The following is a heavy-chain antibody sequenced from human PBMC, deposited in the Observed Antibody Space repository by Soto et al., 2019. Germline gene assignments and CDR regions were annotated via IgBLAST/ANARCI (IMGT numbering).Heavy chain of an antibody. CDR1: GFTFSSYA. V-gene: IGHV3-23*01. CDR3: ANHSPGIAVAEVDY. Sequence: HPGGSLRLSCAASGFTFSSYAMSWVRQAPGKGLEWVSAISGSGGSTYYADSVKGRFTISRDNSKNTLYLQMNSLRAEDTAVYYCANHSPGIAVAEVDYWGQGTLVTVSS. D-gene: IGHD6-19*01. J-gene: IGHJ4*02. CDR2: ISGSGGST.